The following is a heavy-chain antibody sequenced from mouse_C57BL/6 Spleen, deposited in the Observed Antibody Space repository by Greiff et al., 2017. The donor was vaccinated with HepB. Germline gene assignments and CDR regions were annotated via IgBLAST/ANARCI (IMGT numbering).Heavy chain of an antibody. V-gene: IGHV1-81*01. CDR3: ARGYGKWDAMDY. Sequence: QVQLKQSGAELARPGASVKLSCKASGYTFTSYGISWVKQRTGQGLEWIGEIYPRSGNTYYNEKFKGKATLTADKSSSTAYMELRSLTSEDSAVYFCARGYGKWDAMDYWGQGTSVTVSS. J-gene: IGHJ4*01. CDR1: GYTFTSYG. CDR2: IYPRSGNT. D-gene: IGHD2-1*01.